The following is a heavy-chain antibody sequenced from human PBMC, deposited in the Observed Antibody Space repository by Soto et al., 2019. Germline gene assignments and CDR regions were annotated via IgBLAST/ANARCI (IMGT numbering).Heavy chain of an antibody. Sequence: QVQLVQSGAEVKKPGSSVKVSCKASGGTFSSYAISWVRQAPGQGLEWMGGIIPIFGTANYAQKFQGRVTITADESTSTDYMVLRSLRSEDTAVYYCARADCSGGSCYSDYYYDYGMDVLGQGTTVTVSS. D-gene: IGHD2-15*01. CDR2: IIPIFGTA. V-gene: IGHV1-69*01. CDR3: ARADCSGGSCYSDYYYDYGMDV. J-gene: IGHJ6*02. CDR1: GGTFSSYA.